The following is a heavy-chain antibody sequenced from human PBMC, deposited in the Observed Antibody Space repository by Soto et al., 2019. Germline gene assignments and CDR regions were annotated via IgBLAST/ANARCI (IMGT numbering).Heavy chain of an antibody. D-gene: IGHD2-15*01. V-gene: IGHV3-23*01. CDR2: ISSSGSST. Sequence: PGGSLRLSCAASGFTFSHYDMSWVRQAPGKGLEWVSSISSSGSSTNYADSAKGRFTISRDNPKNTLYLQMSSLSAADTATYFCARRDCCSGSNCVFGAPAFAYWGQGNLVTVSS. CDR3: ARRDCCSGSNCVFGAPAFAY. CDR1: GFTFSHYD. J-gene: IGHJ4*02.